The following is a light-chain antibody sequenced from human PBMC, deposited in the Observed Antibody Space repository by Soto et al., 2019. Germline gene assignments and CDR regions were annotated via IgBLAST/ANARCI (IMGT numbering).Light chain of an antibody. Sequence: IVMTQSPATLSVSPGERATLSCRASQSVGSNLAWYQQKPGQAPRVLIYGASTRATGIPARLSGSGSGTDFTLTITRLEPEDFAVYYCQYYGNSPLTFGQGTKVDIK. J-gene: IGKJ1*01. V-gene: IGKV3-15*01. CDR3: QYYGNSPLT. CDR2: GAS. CDR1: QSVGSN.